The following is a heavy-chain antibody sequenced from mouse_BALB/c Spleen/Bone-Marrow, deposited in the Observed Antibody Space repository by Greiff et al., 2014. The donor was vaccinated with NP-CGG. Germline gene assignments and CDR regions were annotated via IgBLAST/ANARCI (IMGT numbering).Heavy chain of an antibody. CDR1: GYAFSVYW. J-gene: IGHJ2*01. CDR2: IYPGDGDT. CDR3: ARGGISFDY. V-gene: IGHV1-80*01. Sequence: VQLQQSGAELVRPGSSVKISCKASGYAFSVYWMNWVKQRPGQGLEWIGQIYPGDGDTNYNGKFKGRATLTADKSSNTASMQLSSLTSEDSAVYFCARGGISFDYWGQGTTLTVSS.